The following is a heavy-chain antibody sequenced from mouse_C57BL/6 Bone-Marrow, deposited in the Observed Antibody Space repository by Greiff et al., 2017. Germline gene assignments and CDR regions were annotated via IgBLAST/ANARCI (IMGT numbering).Heavy chain of an antibody. Sequence: QVHVKQSGPELARPWASVKISCQAFYTFSRRVHFAIRDTNYWMQWVKQKPGQGMEWIGAIYPGNGDTSYNQKFKGKATLTADKSSSTAYMQLSSLTSEDSAVYYCAYTTVAHWYFDVWGTGTTVTVSS. CDR1: YTFSRRVH. CDR3: SEDSAVYYCAYTTVAHWYFDV. CDR2: GQGMEWIG. D-gene: IGHD1-1*01. V-gene: IGHV1-87*01. J-gene: IGHJ1*03.